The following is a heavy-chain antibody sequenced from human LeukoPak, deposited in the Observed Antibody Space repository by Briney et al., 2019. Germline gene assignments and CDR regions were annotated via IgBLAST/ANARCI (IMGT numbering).Heavy chain of an antibody. CDR3: ARVVGTGAFDI. CDR1: GGSISSYY. Sequence: SETLSLTCTVSGGSISSYYWSWIRQPPGKGLEWIGYIYYSGSTNYNPSLKSRVTISVDTSKNQFSLKLSSVTAADTAVYYCARVVGTGAFDIWGQGTMVTVSS. D-gene: IGHD2-21*02. CDR2: IYYSGST. V-gene: IGHV4-59*01. J-gene: IGHJ3*02.